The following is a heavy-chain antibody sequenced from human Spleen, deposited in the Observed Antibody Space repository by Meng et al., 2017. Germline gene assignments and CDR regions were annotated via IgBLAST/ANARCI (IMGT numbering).Heavy chain of an antibody. CDR1: GYPFTGYW. V-gene: IGHV1-2*06. D-gene: IGHD6-13*01. Sequence: QVQLVQSGAEVKKPGASVKVSCKASGYPFTGYWLHWVRRAPGQGLEWMGRIDPKSGDTHYAQRFQGRVTTGDTSISTAYMELSGLRSDDTAMYYCVRDEDISAAGKLFGDYWGQGTLVTVSS. J-gene: IGHJ4*02. CDR3: VRDEDISAAGKLFGDY. CDR2: IDPKSGDT.